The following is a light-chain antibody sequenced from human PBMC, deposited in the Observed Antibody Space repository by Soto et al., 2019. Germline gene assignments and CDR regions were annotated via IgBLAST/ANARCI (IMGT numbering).Light chain of an antibody. CDR1: SSNIGNNY. CDR3: ATWDDSLRAVV. V-gene: IGLV1-51*01. Sequence: QSVLTQPPSVSAAPGQKVTISCSGSSSNIGNNYVSWYQQLPGTAPKFLIYDNDKRPSGIPDRFSGSKSGTSASLGITGLQTGDEADYYCATWDDSLRAVVFGGGTKLTVL. CDR2: DND. J-gene: IGLJ3*02.